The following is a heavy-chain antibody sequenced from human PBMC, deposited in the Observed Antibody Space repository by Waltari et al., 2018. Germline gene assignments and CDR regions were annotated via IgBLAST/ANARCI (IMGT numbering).Heavy chain of an antibody. CDR3: ARGSEDDAFDI. CDR2: SNPNSGGT. Sequence: QVQLVQSGAEVKKPGASVKVSCKASGYTFTGYYMHWVRQAPGQGLEWMGRSNPNSGGTNYEQKLQGRVTMTRDTSISTAYMELSRLRSDDTAVYYCARGSEDDAFDIWGQGTMVTVSS. CDR1: GYTFTGYY. J-gene: IGHJ3*02. V-gene: IGHV1-2*06.